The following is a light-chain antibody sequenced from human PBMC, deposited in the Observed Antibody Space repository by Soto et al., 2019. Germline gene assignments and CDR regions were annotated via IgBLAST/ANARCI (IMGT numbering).Light chain of an antibody. CDR3: QQYYNSTYT. Sequence: DIVMTQSPDSLAVSLGERATINCKSSQSVLESINNKNAVAWYQHNPGQPPILLISWASTRESGVPGRFSGGWFDTDFSLTISGLQPEDVAVYYCQQYYNSTYTFGQGTKLEIK. J-gene: IGKJ2*01. CDR1: QSVLESINNKNA. CDR2: WAS. V-gene: IGKV4-1*01.